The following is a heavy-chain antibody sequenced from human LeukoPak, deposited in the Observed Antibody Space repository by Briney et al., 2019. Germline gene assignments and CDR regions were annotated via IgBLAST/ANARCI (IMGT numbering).Heavy chain of an antibody. CDR3: ARHGSGRYYPAEGRVDY. CDR1: GYGFTSYY. Sequence: ASVKVSCKAFGYGFTSYYIHWVQQAPGQGLEWMGIINPSVGGTTYARKFQGRVTMTRDTSTSTVYMELSSLRSEDTAVYYCARHGSGRYYPAEGRVDYWGQGTLVTVSS. V-gene: IGHV1-46*03. D-gene: IGHD3-10*01. J-gene: IGHJ4*02. CDR2: INPSVGGT.